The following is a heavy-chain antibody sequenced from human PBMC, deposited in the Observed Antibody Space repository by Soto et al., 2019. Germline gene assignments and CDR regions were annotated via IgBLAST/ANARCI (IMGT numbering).Heavy chain of an antibody. CDR2: MYYSGRT. D-gene: IGHD6-13*01. J-gene: IGHJ4*02. V-gene: IGHV4-59*01. Sequence: PSETLSLTCTVSGGSISSYYWSWIRQPPGKGLEWIGYMYYSGRTNYNPSLKSRVTISVDTSKSQFSLKLSSVTAVDAAVYYCARDGYSSYFDYWGQGTLVTVS. CDR3: ARDGYSSYFDY. CDR1: GGSISSYY.